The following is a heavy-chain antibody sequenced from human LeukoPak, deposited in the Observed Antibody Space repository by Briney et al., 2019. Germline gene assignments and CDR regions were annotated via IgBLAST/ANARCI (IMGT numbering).Heavy chain of an antibody. D-gene: IGHD6-19*01. CDR2: ISYDGSNK. CDR1: GFTFSSYA. V-gene: IGHV3-30*04. Sequence: GGSLRLSCAASGFTFSSYAMHWVRQAPGKGLEWVAVISYDGSNKYYADSVKGRFTISRDNSKNTLYLQMNSLRAEDTAVYYCARQSSGWYGLNYWGQGTLVTVSS. J-gene: IGHJ4*02. CDR3: ARQSSGWYGLNY.